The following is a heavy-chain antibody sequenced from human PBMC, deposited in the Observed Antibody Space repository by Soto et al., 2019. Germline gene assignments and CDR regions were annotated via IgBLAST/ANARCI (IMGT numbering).Heavy chain of an antibody. Sequence: GESLKISCTGFGYTFTTFWISWVRQMPGKGLEWMGRIDPRDSQTNYSPSFQGHVTISVDKSISTAYLRWDSLKASDTAMYYCARLFCSTDTCDSWFDPWGQGTLVTVSS. CDR3: ARLFCSTDTCDSWFDP. CDR1: GYTFTTFW. CDR2: IDPRDSQT. D-gene: IGHD1-26*01. J-gene: IGHJ5*02. V-gene: IGHV5-10-1*01.